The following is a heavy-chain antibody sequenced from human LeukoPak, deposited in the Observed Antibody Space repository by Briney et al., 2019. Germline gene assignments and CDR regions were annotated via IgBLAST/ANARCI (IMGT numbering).Heavy chain of an antibody. CDR2: IRSKANSYAT. D-gene: IGHD5-24*01. Sequence: PGGSLKLSCAASGFTFSGSAMHWVRQASGKGLEWVGRIRSKANSYATAYAASVKGRFTISRDDSKNTAYLQMNSLKTEDTAVYYCTTSQARDGYNSYYFDYWGQGTLVTVSS. V-gene: IGHV3-73*01. J-gene: IGHJ4*02. CDR1: GFTFSGSA. CDR3: TTSQARDGYNSYYFDY.